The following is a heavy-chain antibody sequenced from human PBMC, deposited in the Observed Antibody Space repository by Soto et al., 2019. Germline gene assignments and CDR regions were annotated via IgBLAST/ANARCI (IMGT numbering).Heavy chain of an antibody. D-gene: IGHD3-16*01. CDR3: ARDLVVAYYDYVWGSPPRS. J-gene: IGHJ5*02. CDR2: IWYDGSNK. Sequence: GGSLRLSCAASGFTFSSYGMHWVRQAPGKGLEWVAVIWYDGSNKYYADSVKGRFTISRDNSKNTLYLQMNSLRAEDTAVYYCARDLVVAYYDYVWGSPPRSWGQGTLVTVSS. CDR1: GFTFSSYG. V-gene: IGHV3-33*01.